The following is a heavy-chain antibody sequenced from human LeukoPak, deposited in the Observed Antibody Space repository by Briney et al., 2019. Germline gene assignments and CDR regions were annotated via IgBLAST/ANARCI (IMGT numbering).Heavy chain of an antibody. Sequence: SETLSLTCTVSGGSISSYYWSWIRQPPGKGLEWIGEINHSGTTDYNPSLQSRVTISLDTSKNQFSLKVTSVSAADTAVYYCARVRLPPYYYYFYYMDVWGTGTTVTVSS. J-gene: IGHJ6*03. CDR3: ARVRLPPYYYYFYYMDV. CDR1: GGSISSYY. CDR2: INHSGTT. D-gene: IGHD5-18*01. V-gene: IGHV4-34*01.